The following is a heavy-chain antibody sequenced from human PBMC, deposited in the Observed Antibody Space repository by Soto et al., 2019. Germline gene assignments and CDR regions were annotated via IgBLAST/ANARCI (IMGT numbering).Heavy chain of an antibody. CDR2: IWYDGSNK. CDR3: ARVPTVTAVVFVY. V-gene: IGHV3-33*01. CDR1: GFTFSSYG. J-gene: IGHJ4*02. D-gene: IGHD4-17*01. Sequence: QVQLVESGGGVVQPGRSLRLSCAASGFTFSSYGMHWVRQAPGKGLEWVAVIWYDGSNKYYADSVKGRFTISRDNSKNTLYRQMNSLRAEDAAVYYWARVPTVTAVVFVYWGQGTLGTVSS.